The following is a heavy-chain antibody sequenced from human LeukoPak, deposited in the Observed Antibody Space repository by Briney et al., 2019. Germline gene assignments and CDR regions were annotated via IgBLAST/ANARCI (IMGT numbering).Heavy chain of an antibody. CDR3: ARGDGYNYGYYFDY. Sequence: PGGSLRLSCAASGFTVSSNYMSWVRQAPGKGLEWVSVIYSGGSTYYADSVKGRFTISRHNSKNPLYLQMNSLRAEDTAVYYCARGDGYNYGYYFDYWGQGTLVTVSS. CDR1: GFTVSSNY. J-gene: IGHJ4*02. D-gene: IGHD5-24*01. V-gene: IGHV3-53*04. CDR2: IYSGGST.